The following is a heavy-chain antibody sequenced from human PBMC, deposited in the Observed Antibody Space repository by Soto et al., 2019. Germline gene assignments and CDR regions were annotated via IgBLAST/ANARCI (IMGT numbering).Heavy chain of an antibody. Sequence: GTSVNVSCKASCYTFTSYGISWVRRAPLQGLEWMGWISAYNGNTNYAQKLQGRVTMTTDTSTSTAYMELRSLRSDDTAVYYCARDRRIISSSSFWYFDLWGRGTLVTVS. D-gene: IGHD6-6*01. CDR3: ARDRRIISSSSFWYFDL. CDR1: CYTFTSYG. CDR2: ISAYNGNT. J-gene: IGHJ2*01. V-gene: IGHV1-18*01.